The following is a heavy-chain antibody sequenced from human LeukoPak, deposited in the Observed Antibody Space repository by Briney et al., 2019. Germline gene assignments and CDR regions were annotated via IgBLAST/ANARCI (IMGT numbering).Heavy chain of an antibody. CDR3: ARGSPLWSSDY. D-gene: IGHD3-10*01. V-gene: IGHV4-34*01. CDR2: INHSGGT. J-gene: IGHJ4*02. Sequence: PSETLSLTCAVYGGSFSGYYWSWIRQPPGKGLEWIGEINHSGGTNYNPSLKSRVTISVDTSKNQFSLKLSSVTAADTAVYYCARGSPLWSSDYWGQGTLVTVSS. CDR1: GGSFSGYY.